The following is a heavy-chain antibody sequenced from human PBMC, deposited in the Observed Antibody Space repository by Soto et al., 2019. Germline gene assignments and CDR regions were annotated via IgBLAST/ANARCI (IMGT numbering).Heavy chain of an antibody. V-gene: IGHV5-51*03. CDR3: ACQSVDCSGGRCYTVGFES. CDR1: GYNFTNYW. J-gene: IGHJ4*02. CDR2: IYPADSDT. Sequence: EVQLVQSGAEVKKSVESLKISCKGSGYNFTNYWIAWVRQMPGKGLEWMGPIYPADSDTRYSTSFQGQVTISVEKSINTAYLQWNSLNISDNAIYYCACQSVDCSGGRCYTVGFESWVQGALVTVSS. D-gene: IGHD2-15*01.